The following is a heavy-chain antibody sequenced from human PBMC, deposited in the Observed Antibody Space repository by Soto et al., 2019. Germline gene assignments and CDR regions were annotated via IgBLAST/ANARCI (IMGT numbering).Heavy chain of an antibody. CDR3: AKAGYSSSWSFDY. J-gene: IGHJ4*02. CDR2: ISYDGSNK. V-gene: IGHV3-30*18. Sequence: QVQLVESGGGVVQAGRSLRLSCAASGFTFSSYGMHWVRQAPGKGPEWVAVISYDGSNKYYADSVKGRFTISRDNSKNTLYLQMNSLRAEDTAVYYCAKAGYSSSWSFDYWGQGSLVTVSS. D-gene: IGHD6-13*01. CDR1: GFTFSSYG.